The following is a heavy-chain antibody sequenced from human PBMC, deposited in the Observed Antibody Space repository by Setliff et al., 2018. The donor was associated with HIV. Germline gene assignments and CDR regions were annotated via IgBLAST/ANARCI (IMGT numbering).Heavy chain of an antibody. CDR1: GFTFSRHS. CDR3: AIFFVTSVTTQDH. CDR2: LNDRGHI. Sequence: LRLSCAASGFTFSRHSMNWIRQAPGKGLEWIVELNDRGHINYNPSLKSRVTISQDTSKRQFSLRMTSVTAADTAVYYCAIFFVTSVTTQDHWGQGTLVTVSS. D-gene: IGHD4-17*01. V-gene: IGHV4-34*08. J-gene: IGHJ4*02.